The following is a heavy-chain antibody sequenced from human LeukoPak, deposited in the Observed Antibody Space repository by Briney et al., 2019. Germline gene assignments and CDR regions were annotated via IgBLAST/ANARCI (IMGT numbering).Heavy chain of an antibody. J-gene: IGHJ4*02. CDR1: GFSFGSYW. D-gene: IGHD5-24*01. CDR3: AREGREGYNYPALDF. V-gene: IGHV3-7*05. Sequence: PGGSLRLSCVASGFSFGSYWMAWVRQAPGKGLEWVANMKHDGLEKYHVDSVKGRFTISRDNTKNSLYLHMSSLRVEDTAVYYCAREGREGYNYPALDFWGQGILVTVSS. CDR2: MKHDGLEK.